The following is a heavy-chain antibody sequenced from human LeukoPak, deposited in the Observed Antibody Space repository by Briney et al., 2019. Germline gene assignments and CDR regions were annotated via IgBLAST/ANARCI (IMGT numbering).Heavy chain of an antibody. Sequence: GGSLRLSCAASGFNFTFYEMNWVRQAPGKGLEWVSGISGSGGATYYADSVKGRFTISRDNSKNTLSLQMNSLRAEDTAVYYCAKGIESSGSYYTCFDYWGQGTLVTVSS. J-gene: IGHJ4*02. V-gene: IGHV3-23*01. CDR3: AKGIESSGSYYTCFDY. CDR1: GFNFTFYE. CDR2: ISGSGGAT. D-gene: IGHD1-26*01.